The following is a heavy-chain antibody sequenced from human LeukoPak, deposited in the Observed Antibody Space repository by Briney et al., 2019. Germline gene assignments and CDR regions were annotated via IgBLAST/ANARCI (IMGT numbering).Heavy chain of an antibody. D-gene: IGHD5-12*01. J-gene: IGHJ3*02. CDR3: ARVSADSGYDDDAFDI. CDR1: GYTFTTDY. CDR2: INPSGGST. Sequence: ASVKVSCKASGYTFTTDYIHWVRQAPGQGLEWMGIINPSGGSTTYAQKFQGRVIMTGDTSTSTVYMELRSLRSEDTAVYYCARVSADSGYDDDAFDIWGQGTMVTVSS. V-gene: IGHV1-46*01.